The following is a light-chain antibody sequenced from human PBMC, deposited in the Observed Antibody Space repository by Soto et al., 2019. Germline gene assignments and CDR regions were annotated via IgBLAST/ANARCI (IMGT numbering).Light chain of an antibody. CDR3: QQLNSYPPT. J-gene: IGKJ4*01. Sequence: DIQLTQSPSFLSASVGDRVTITCRASQGISSYLAWYQQKPGKAPNLLIYAASTLQSGVPSRFSGSGSGTDFTLTITSLQPEDFATYYCQQLNSYPPTFGGGPKVQIK. CDR2: AAS. V-gene: IGKV1-9*01. CDR1: QGISSY.